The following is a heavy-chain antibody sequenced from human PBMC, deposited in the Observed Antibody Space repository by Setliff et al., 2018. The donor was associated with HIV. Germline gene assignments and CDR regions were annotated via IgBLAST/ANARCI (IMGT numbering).Heavy chain of an antibody. V-gene: IGHV3-33*06. Sequence: GGSLRLSCVASGFTFSSYDMHWVRQAPGKGLEWVALIWFDGTNEFYANSVKGRFTISRDNSKNTLYLQMNSLRVEDTAVYFSAKDYYYDSSGSPTGDYFDNWGQGTLVTVSS. CDR1: GFTFSSYD. D-gene: IGHD3-22*01. CDR3: AKDYYYDSSGSPTGDYFDN. J-gene: IGHJ4*02. CDR2: IWFDGTNE.